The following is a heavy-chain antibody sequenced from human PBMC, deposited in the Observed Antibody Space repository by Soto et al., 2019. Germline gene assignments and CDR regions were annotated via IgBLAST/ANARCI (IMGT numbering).Heavy chain of an antibody. V-gene: IGHV1-3*01. D-gene: IGHD2-15*01. CDR2: INAGNGNT. CDR1: GYTFTSYA. Sequence: ASVKVSFKASGYTFTSYAMHWVRQAPGQRLEWMGWINAGNGNTKYSQKFQGRVTITRDTSASTAYMELSSLRSEDTAVYYCARADIVVGVAATRGNWFDPWGQGTLVTVSS. CDR3: ARADIVVGVAATRGNWFDP. J-gene: IGHJ5*02.